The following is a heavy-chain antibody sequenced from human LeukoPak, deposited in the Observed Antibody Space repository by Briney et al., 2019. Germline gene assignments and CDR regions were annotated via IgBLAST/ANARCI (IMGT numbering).Heavy chain of an antibody. CDR2: ISSSSSYI. V-gene: IGHV3-21*01. CDR3: ARDWSGDAFDI. Sequence: GGSLRLSCAASGFTFSSYSMNWVHQAPGKGLEWVSSISSSSSYIYYADSVKGRFTISRDNAKNSLYLQMNSLRAEDTAVYYCARDWSGDAFDIWGQGTMVTVSS. J-gene: IGHJ3*02. CDR1: GFTFSSYS.